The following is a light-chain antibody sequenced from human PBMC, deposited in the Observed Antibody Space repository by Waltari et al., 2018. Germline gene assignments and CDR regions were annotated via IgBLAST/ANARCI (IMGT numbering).Light chain of an antibody. CDR2: AVS. Sequence: QSALTHPASVSGSPGQSITISCPGTSRDVGNYKRVSWYQQHPGKAPKLMIYAVSKRPSGVSDRFSGSKSGDMASLTISGLQPEDEAEYFCSSYAGSSKGVFGGGTKVTVL. J-gene: IGLJ2*01. CDR1: SRDVGNYKR. CDR3: SSYAGSSKGV. V-gene: IGLV2-23*02.